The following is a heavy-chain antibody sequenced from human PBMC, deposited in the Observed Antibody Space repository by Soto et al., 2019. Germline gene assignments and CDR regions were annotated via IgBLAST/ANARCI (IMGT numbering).Heavy chain of an antibody. CDR3: AKEATLIVVAATEYYFDY. CDR2: ISYDGSNK. Sequence: QVQLVESGGGVVQPGRSLRLSCAASGFTFSSYGMHWVRQAPGKGLEWVAVISYDGSNKYYADSVKGRFTISRDNSKNTLYQQMNSLRAEDTAVYYCAKEATLIVVAATEYYFDYWGQGTLVTVSS. J-gene: IGHJ4*02. CDR1: GFTFSSYG. V-gene: IGHV3-30*18. D-gene: IGHD2-15*01.